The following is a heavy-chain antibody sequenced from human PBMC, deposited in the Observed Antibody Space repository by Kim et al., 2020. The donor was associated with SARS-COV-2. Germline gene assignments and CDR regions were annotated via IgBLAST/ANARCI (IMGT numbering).Heavy chain of an antibody. CDR2: INPNSGGT. Sequence: ASVKVSCKASGYTFTGYYMHWVRQAPGQGLEWMGWINPNSGGTNYAQKFQGRVTMTRDTSISTAYMELSRLRSDDTAVYYCARGATITMIPPIDYWGQGTLVTVSS. J-gene: IGHJ4*02. CDR1: GYTFTGYY. CDR3: ARGATITMIPPIDY. V-gene: IGHV1-2*02. D-gene: IGHD3-22*01.